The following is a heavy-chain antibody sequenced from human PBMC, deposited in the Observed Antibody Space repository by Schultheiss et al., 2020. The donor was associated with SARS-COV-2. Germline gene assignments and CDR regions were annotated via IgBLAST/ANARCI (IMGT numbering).Heavy chain of an antibody. D-gene: IGHD3-3*01. CDR2: IIPIFGTA. CDR1: GYTFTDYY. J-gene: IGHJ3*02. V-gene: IGHV1-2*02. Sequence: ASVKVSCKTSGYTFTDYYMHWVRQAPGQGLEWMGGIIPIFGTANYAQKFVGRVTMTTDTSTSTVYMELSSLRSDDTAVYYCARKAYYDFWSGNYAFDIWGQGTMVTVSS. CDR3: ARKAYYDFWSGNYAFDI.